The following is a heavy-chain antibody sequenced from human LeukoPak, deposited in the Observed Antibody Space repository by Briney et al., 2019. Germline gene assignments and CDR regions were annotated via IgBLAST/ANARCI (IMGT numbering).Heavy chain of an antibody. J-gene: IGHJ4*02. CDR1: GYTFTGYY. D-gene: IGHD2-21*02. V-gene: IGHV1-2*02. Sequence: ASVKLSCKASGYTFTGYYLQWVRQAPGQGLEWMGWINPNTGGTYLTQRFKGRVTMTSDTSISTVYMELSRLRPDDTAVYYCARDKGGVVTSTNFDYWGQGTLVTVSS. CDR2: INPNTGGT. CDR3: ARDKGGVVTSTNFDY.